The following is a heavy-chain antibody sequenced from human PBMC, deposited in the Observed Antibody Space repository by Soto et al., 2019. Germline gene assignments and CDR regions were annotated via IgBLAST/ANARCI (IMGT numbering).Heavy chain of an antibody. Sequence: GALRLSCAASGFTFSSYSMNWVRQAPGKGLEWVSYISSSSTIYYADSVKGRFTISRDNAKNSLYLQMNSLRDEDTAVYYCARVQEVVVAATPLPFDYWGQGTLVTVSS. CDR2: ISSSSTI. J-gene: IGHJ4*02. V-gene: IGHV3-48*02. CDR3: ARVQEVVVAATPLPFDY. D-gene: IGHD2-15*01. CDR1: GFTFSSYS.